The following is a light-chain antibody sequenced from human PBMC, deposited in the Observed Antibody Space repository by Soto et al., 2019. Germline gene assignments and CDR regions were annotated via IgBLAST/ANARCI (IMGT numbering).Light chain of an antibody. Sequence: EVVLTQSPGTLSLSPGERATLSCRASQTVSSSHLAWYQQKPGQAPRLLIYGASDRATDIPDRFSGSVSGTDFTLTISRLEPGDFAVYYFQHFGSSPPKYTFGQGTKLQIK. CDR1: QTVSSSH. J-gene: IGKJ2*01. CDR2: GAS. CDR3: QHFGSSPPKYT. V-gene: IGKV3-20*01.